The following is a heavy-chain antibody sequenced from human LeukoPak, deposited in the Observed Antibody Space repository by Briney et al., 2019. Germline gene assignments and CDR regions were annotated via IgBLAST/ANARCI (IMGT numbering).Heavy chain of an antibody. Sequence: PGRSLRLSCAASGFTFSSYGMHWVRQAPGKGLEWVAVIWYDGSNKYYADSVKGRFTISRDNSKNTLYLQMNSLRAEDTAVYYWARDRRRYYDSSGKFDYWGQEPLVTFSS. J-gene: IGHJ4*02. CDR1: GFTFSSYG. D-gene: IGHD3-22*01. V-gene: IGHV3-33*01. CDR3: ARDRRRYYDSSGKFDY. CDR2: IWYDGSNK.